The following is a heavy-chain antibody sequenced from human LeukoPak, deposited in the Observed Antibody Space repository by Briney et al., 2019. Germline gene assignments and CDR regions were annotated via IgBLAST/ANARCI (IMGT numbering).Heavy chain of an antibody. CDR1: GYTFTSYA. V-gene: IGHV1-3*01. Sequence: ASVKVSCKASGYTFTSYAMHWVRQAPGQRLEWMGWINAGNGNTKYSQKFQGRVTITRDTSASTAYMELSSLRSEDTAVYYCARGGSGSYYIFDCWGQGTLVTVSS. CDR3: ARGGSGSYYIFDC. D-gene: IGHD1-26*01. J-gene: IGHJ4*02. CDR2: INAGNGNT.